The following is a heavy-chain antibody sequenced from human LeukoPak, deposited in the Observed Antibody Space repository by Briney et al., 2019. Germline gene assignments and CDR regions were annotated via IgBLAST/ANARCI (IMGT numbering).Heavy chain of an antibody. CDR1: GFTVSSNY. D-gene: IGHD6-13*01. J-gene: IGHJ4*02. V-gene: IGHV3-53*01. CDR3: QLVGPPNFDY. CDR2: IYSGGST. Sequence: TGGSLRLSCAASGFTVSSNYMSWVRQAPGKGLEWVSVIYSGGSTYYADSVKGRFTISRDNSKNTPYLQMNSLRAEDTAVYYCQLVGPPNFDYWGQGTLVTVSS.